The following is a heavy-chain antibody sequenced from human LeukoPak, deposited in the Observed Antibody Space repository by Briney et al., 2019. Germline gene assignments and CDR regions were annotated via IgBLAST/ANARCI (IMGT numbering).Heavy chain of an antibody. CDR3: ARDCRSGSYYIWDY. CDR1: GYTFTRYG. D-gene: IGHD3-10*01. J-gene: IGHJ4*02. V-gene: IGHV1-18*01. CDR2: ISAYNGNT. Sequence: ASVKVSCKASGYTFTRYGISWVRQAPGQGLEWMGWISAYNGNTNYAQKLQGRVTMTTDTSTSTAYMELRSLRSDDTAVYYCARDCRSGSYYIWDYWGQGTLVTVSS.